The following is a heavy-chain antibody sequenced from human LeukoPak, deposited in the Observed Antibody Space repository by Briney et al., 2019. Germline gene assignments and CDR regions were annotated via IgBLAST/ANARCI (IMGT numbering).Heavy chain of an antibody. CDR3: ARGLGSYDSSELTWPMISL. D-gene: IGHD3-22*01. Sequence: GASVKVSCKASGGTFSSYAINWVRQATGHGLEWMGWMNPDSGDTAYAQKFQGRITMTRSTSITTAYMELSSLRSEDTAVYYCARGLGSYDSSELTWPMISLWGQGTQVTVSS. V-gene: IGHV1-8*02. J-gene: IGHJ4*02. CDR1: GGTFSSYA. CDR2: MNPDSGDT.